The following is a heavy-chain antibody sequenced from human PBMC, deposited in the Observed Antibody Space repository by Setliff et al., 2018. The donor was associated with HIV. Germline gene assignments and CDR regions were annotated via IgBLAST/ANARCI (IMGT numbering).Heavy chain of an antibody. J-gene: IGHJ4*02. V-gene: IGHV1-69-2*01. CDR2: VDPEDDKT. Sequence: ASVKVSCKASGYTFTSYDINWVRQAPGKGLEWMGRVDPEDDKTIYAEKFQGRVTMTTATSSDTAYLYLSSLRSEDTAVYYCVTGEGLRFWGQGTLVTVSS. CDR1: GYTFTSYD. D-gene: IGHD2-15*01. CDR3: VTGEGLRF.